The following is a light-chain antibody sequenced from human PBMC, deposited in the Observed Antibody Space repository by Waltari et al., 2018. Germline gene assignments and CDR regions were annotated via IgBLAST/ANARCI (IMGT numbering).Light chain of an antibody. V-gene: IGLV3-1*01. Sequence: SFELIQPPSVAVSPGQTANITCSGDKLGDIYTYWYQQKPGQSPVAIMYQDTRLPSGIPERFSGSNSGNTSTLTISETQPVDEADYFCQTWDTITAIFGGGTRLTVL. J-gene: IGLJ2*01. CDR3: QTWDTITAI. CDR1: KLGDIY. CDR2: QDT.